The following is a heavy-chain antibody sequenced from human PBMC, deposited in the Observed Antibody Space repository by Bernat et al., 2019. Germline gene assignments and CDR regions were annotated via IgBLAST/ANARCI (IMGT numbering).Heavy chain of an antibody. CDR1: GFSLSTSGMC. Sequence: QVTLTESGPALVKPTQTLTVTCTFSGFSLSTSGMCVSWIRQPPGKALEWLARIDWDDDKYYHRFLKTRLTISKDTSKNQVVLTMPTMDPADTATYYCPRSPYSSGSYYNSPPDYWGQGTLFTVSS. V-gene: IGHV2-70*15. CDR2: IDWDDDK. D-gene: IGHD3-10*01. J-gene: IGHJ4*02. CDR3: PRSPYSSGSYYNSPPDY.